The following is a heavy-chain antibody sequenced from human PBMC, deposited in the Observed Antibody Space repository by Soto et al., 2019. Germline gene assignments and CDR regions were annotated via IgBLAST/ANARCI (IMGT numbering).Heavy chain of an antibody. V-gene: IGHV3-48*01. D-gene: IGHD2-2*01. CDR1: GFTFSSYS. CDR2: ISSSRSTI. J-gene: IGHJ5*01. Sequence: EVQLVESGGGLVQPGGSLRLSCAASGFTFSSYSMNWVRQAPGKGLEWVSYISSSRSTIYYADSVKGRFTISRDNAKDSLCWQSNGLRAQATDVYYCARDCPGNRPTCYGNAGFHSWGQGTLVTVSS. CDR3: ARDCPGNRPTCYGNAGFHS.